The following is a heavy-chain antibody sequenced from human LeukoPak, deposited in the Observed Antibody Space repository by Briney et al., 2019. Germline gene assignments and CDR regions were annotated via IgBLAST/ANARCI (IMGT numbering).Heavy chain of an antibody. CDR1: GYTFTSYD. D-gene: IGHD6-13*01. CDR2: MNPNSGNT. CDR3: ARDPKRIAAAGTFTSLDD. Sequence: ASVKVSCKASGYTFTSYDINWVRQATGQGLEWMGWMNPNSGNTGYAQKFQGRVTMTRNTSISTAYMELSSLRSEDTAVYYCARDPKRIAAAGTFTSLDDWGQGTLVTVSS. V-gene: IGHV1-8*01. J-gene: IGHJ4*02.